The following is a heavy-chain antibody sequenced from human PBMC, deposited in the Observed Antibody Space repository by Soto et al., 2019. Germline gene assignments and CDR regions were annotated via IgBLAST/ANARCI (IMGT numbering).Heavy chain of an antibody. D-gene: IGHD2-21*02. CDR1: GYTFTSYG. J-gene: IGHJ3*02. CDR3: ARTHIVVVTEAFDI. V-gene: IGHV1-18*01. CDR2: ISAYNGNT. Sequence: ASVKVSCKASGYTFTSYGISWVRQAPGQGLEWMGWISAYNGNTNYAQKLQGRVTMTTDTSTSTAYMELRSLRSDDTAVYYCARTHIVVVTEAFDIWGQGTMVTVSS.